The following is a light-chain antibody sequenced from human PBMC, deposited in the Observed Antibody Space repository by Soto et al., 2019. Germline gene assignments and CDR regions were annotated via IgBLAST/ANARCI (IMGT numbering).Light chain of an antibody. V-gene: IGLV2-14*01. CDR1: SSDVGGYNY. J-gene: IGLJ1*01. CDR2: EVS. CDR3: SSYISSRIDYV. Sequence: QSALTQPASVSGSPGQSITISCTGTSSDVGGYNYVSWYQQHPGKAPKLMIYEVSNRPSGVSNRFSGSKSGNTASLTISGLQAEDEADYYCSSYISSRIDYVFGTGTKLTVL.